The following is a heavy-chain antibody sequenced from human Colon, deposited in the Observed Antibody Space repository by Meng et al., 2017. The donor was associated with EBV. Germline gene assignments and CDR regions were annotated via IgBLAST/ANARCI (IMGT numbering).Heavy chain of an antibody. J-gene: IGHJ4*02. CDR2: IYYTGST. CDR1: GDSISGSGAN. CDR3: ARDGPLL. V-gene: IGHV4-39*07. Sequence: QEAGHGRVRPSETLSLSCSVLGDSISGSGANWGWVRQPPGKGLEWIGNIYYTGSTYYNPSLKRRVTISVDTSKNQFSLKVTSMTAADPAVYYCARDGPLLWGPGTLVTVSS.